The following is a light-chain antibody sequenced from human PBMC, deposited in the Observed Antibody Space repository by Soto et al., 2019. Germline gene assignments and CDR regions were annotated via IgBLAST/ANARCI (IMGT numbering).Light chain of an antibody. J-gene: IGLJ1*01. CDR2: EVS. Sequence: QSALTQPASVSGSPGQSITISCTGTSSGIRDYNYVSWYQQLPGNAPKLIMYEVSNRPSGISNRFSGSKSGNTASLTISGLQAEDEDDYYCSAKSTDVFGTGTKLTVL. V-gene: IGLV2-14*01. CDR3: SAKSTDV. CDR1: SSGIRDYNY.